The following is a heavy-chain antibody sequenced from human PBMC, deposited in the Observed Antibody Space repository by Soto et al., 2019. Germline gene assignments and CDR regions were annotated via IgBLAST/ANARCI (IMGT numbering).Heavy chain of an antibody. Sequence: EVQLLESGGGLVQPGGSLRLSCAASGFTFSSYAMNWVRLAPGKGLEWVSVISGSGGSTYYADSVKGRFTISRDNSTDTRSLQMNSLRDEDTDVYYCAKRATGSHLDYWGQGTVVTVSS. V-gene: IGHV3-23*01. D-gene: IGHD1-1*01. J-gene: IGHJ4*02. CDR2: ISGSGGST. CDR1: GFTFSSYA. CDR3: AKRATGSHLDY.